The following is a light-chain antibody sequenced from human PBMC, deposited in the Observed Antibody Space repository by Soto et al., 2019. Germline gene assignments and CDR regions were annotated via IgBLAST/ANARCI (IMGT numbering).Light chain of an antibody. Sequence: DIQMTQSPSSLSASVGDRVTIPCRASQSISTYVNWYQQKPGKAPKLLIYATSTLQTGVPSRFSAGGSGTDFTLTISSLQPEDFATYYCQQSYSTLLTFGGGTKVEIK. CDR1: QSISTY. J-gene: IGKJ4*01. CDR3: QQSYSTLLT. V-gene: IGKV1-39*01. CDR2: ATS.